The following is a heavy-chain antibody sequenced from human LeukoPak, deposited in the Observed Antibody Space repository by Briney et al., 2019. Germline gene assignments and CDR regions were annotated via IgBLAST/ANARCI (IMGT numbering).Heavy chain of an antibody. CDR3: AMETGYSSSWYLTNWFDP. D-gene: IGHD6-13*01. Sequence: SETLSLTCTVSGGSISSSSYYWGWIRQPAGRGLEWIGRIYTSGSTNYNPSLKSRVTMSVDTSKNQFSLKLSSVTAADTAVYYCAMETGYSSSWYLTNWFDPWGQGTLVTVSS. CDR1: GGSISSSSYY. J-gene: IGHJ5*02. V-gene: IGHV4-61*02. CDR2: IYTSGST.